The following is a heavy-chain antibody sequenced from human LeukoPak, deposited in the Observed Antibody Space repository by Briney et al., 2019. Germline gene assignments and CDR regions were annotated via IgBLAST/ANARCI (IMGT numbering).Heavy chain of an antibody. CDR2: INAGNGNT. V-gene: IGHV1-3*01. CDR1: GYTFTSYA. Sequence: GASVKVSCKASGYTFTSYAMHWVRQAPGQRLEWMGWINAGNGNTKYSQKFQGRVTITRDTSASTAYMELSSLRSEDTAVYYCARALLPYYGSQGRWFDPWGQGTLVTVSS. D-gene: IGHD3-10*01. CDR3: ARALLPYYGSQGRWFDP. J-gene: IGHJ5*02.